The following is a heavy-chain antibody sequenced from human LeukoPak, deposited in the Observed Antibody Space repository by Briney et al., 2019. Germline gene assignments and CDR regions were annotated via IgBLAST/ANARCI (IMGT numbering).Heavy chain of an antibody. D-gene: IGHD3-16*01. CDR1: GFTFSSYA. Sequence: GGSLRLSCEASGFTFSSYALSWVRQAPGKGLEWVSAISGSGGSTYYADSVKGRFTISRDNSKNTLYLQMNSLRAEDTAVCYCARRYDYVWGSYHTFDYWGQGTLVTVSS. CDR2: ISGSGGST. CDR3: ARRYDYVWGSYHTFDY. V-gene: IGHV3-23*01. J-gene: IGHJ4*02.